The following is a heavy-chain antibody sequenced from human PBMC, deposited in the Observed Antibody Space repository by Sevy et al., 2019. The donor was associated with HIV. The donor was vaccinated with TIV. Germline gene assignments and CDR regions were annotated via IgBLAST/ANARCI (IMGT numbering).Heavy chain of an antibody. CDR2: ISSSGRTI. D-gene: IGHD6-13*01. V-gene: IGHV3-48*01. CDR3: ARRVRSDHAFDI. Sequence: GGSLRLSCAASGFTFSSYSMNWVRQAPGKGLEWVSYISSSGRTIYYADSVKGRFTISRDNAKNSLYLQMNSLRAEDTAVYYCARRVRSDHAFDIWGQGTMVTVSS. J-gene: IGHJ3*02. CDR1: GFTFSSYS.